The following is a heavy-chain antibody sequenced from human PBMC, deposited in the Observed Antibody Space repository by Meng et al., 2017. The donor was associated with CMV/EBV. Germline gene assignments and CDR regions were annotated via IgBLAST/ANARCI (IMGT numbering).Heavy chain of an antibody. J-gene: IGHJ4*02. Sequence: SVQVSCKASAGTFSSYVISGVRQAPGQGVEWMGGIIHGFGTTNYAQKFQDRVTFTTDESTTTAYMQLSSLRSEDTALYYCVTSRSSFDRWGQGTLVTVSS. CDR2: IIHGFGTT. CDR3: VTSRSSFDR. V-gene: IGHV1-69*05. D-gene: IGHD3-10*01. CDR1: AGTFSSYV.